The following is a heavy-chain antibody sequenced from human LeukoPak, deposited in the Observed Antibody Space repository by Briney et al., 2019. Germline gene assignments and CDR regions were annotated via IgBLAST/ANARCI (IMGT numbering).Heavy chain of an antibody. D-gene: IGHD6-19*01. Sequence: SVKVSCKASGFTFTSSAMQWVRQARGQRLEWIGWIVVGSGNTNYAQKFQERVTITRDMSTSTAYMELSSLRSEDTAVYYCAATSIAVAGYFDYWGQGTLVTVPS. CDR1: GFTFTSSA. V-gene: IGHV1-58*02. CDR2: IVVGSGNT. CDR3: AATSIAVAGYFDY. J-gene: IGHJ4*02.